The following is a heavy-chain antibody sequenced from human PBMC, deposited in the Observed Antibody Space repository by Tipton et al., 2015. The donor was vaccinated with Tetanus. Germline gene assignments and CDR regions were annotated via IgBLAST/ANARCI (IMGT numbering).Heavy chain of an antibody. J-gene: IGHJ4*02. D-gene: IGHD5-18*01. CDR1: GVSMRNGGFS. CDR2: MYHTGGS. CDR3: ARAPYTSPGKYYFDY. Sequence: TLSLTCTVSGVSMRNGGFSWSWIRQPPGKGLEWIGYMYHTGGSYYNPSLKSRVTMSVDLSNNQFSLSLRFGSAADTAVYYCARAPYTSPGKYYFDYWGQGTLVTVSS. V-gene: IGHV4-30-2*01.